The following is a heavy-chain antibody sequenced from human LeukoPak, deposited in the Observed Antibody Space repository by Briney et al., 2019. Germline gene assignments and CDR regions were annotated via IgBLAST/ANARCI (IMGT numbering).Heavy chain of an antibody. CDR3: ARDVYFYGSGSYLDY. CDR1: GFTVSSNY. Sequence: PGGSLRLSRAASGFTVSSNYMSWVRQAPGKGLEWVSVIYSGGSTYYADSVKGRFTISRDNSKNTLYLQMNSLRAEDTAVYYCARDVYFYGSGSYLDYWGQGTLVTVSS. J-gene: IGHJ4*02. V-gene: IGHV3-66*01. CDR2: IYSGGST. D-gene: IGHD3-10*01.